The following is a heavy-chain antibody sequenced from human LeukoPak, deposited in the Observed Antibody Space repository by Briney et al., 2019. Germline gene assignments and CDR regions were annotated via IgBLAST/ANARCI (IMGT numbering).Heavy chain of an antibody. V-gene: IGHV4-59*01. J-gene: IGHJ4*02. CDR1: GGSISSYY. Sequence: SETLSLTCTVSGGSISSYYWSLIRQPPGKGLEWIGYIYYSGSTNYNPSLKSRVTISVDTSKNQFSLKLSSVTAADTAVYYCARGDSSGYRTFDYWGQGTLVTVSS. D-gene: IGHD3-22*01. CDR2: IYYSGST. CDR3: ARGDSSGYRTFDY.